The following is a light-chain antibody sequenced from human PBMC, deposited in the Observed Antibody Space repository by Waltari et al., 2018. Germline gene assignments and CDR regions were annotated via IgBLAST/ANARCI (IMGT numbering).Light chain of an antibody. CDR1: SSNIGSNY. CDR2: RNH. J-gene: IGLJ3*02. V-gene: IGLV1-47*01. Sequence: QSVLTQPPSASGTPGQRVTISCSGSSSNIGSNYVYWYQQLPGTAPKLLIYRNHRRPSGVPDRVSGSKSGTSASLAISGLRSEDEADYYCAAWEDSLSGPVFGGGTKLTVL. CDR3: AAWEDSLSGPV.